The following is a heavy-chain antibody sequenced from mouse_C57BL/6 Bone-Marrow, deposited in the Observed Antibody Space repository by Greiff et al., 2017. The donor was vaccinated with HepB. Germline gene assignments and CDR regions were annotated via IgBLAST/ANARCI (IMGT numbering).Heavy chain of an antibody. D-gene: IGHD1-1*01. J-gene: IGHJ2*01. CDR2: INPNNGGT. Sequence: VQLQQSGPELVKPGASVKISCKASGYTFTDYYMNWVKQSHGKSLEWIGDINPNNGGTSYNQKFKGKATLTVDKSSSTAYMELRSLTSEDSAVYYCARRDYGSSLDDYWGQGTTLTVSS. CDR3: ARRDYGSSLDDY. CDR1: GYTFTDYY. V-gene: IGHV1-26*01.